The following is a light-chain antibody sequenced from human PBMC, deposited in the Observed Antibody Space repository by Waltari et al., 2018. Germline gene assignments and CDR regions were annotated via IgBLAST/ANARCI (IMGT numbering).Light chain of an antibody. J-gene: IGKJ1*01. Sequence: IQLTQSPSALSASVGDRVTITCRATQDIYTYLAWYQQEPGKAPKRLIYAASTLQSGVPSRFNGSGSETDFTLTISSLQPEDFATYYCQQFNSYPRTFGQGTKVEIK. CDR3: QQFNSYPRT. CDR2: AAS. V-gene: IGKV1-9*01. CDR1: QDIYTY.